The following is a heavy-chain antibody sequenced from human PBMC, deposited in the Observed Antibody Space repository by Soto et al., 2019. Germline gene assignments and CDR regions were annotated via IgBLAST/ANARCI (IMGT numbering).Heavy chain of an antibody. CDR2: INPKSGGT. J-gene: IGHJ4*02. D-gene: IGHD1-26*01. CDR3: ARDLAKGGGSAGFDY. Sequence: QVQLVQSGAEVKKPGASVNVSCKDSGYTFTVYYMHWVRQAPGQGLEWMGWINPKSGGTMYPQKFQGRVTMTWDTASSTAYMALTRLRSDDTAVYYCARDLAKGGGSAGFDYWGQGTLVTVSS. V-gene: IGHV1-2*02. CDR1: GYTFTVYY.